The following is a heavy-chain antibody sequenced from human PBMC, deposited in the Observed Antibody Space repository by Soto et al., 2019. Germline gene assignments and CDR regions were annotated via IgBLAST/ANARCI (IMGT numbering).Heavy chain of an antibody. CDR1: GYTFTGYY. V-gene: IGHV1-2*04. CDR3: ARADSSSWWNYCYGMDV. D-gene: IGHD6-13*01. J-gene: IGHJ6*02. Sequence: QVQLVQSGAEVKKPGASVKVSCKASGYTFTGYYMHWVRQAPGQGLEWMGWINTNSGGTNYAQKFQGWVTMTRDTSISTAYMERSRLRSDDTAVYYCARADSSSWWNYCYGMDVWGQGTTVTVSS. CDR2: INTNSGGT.